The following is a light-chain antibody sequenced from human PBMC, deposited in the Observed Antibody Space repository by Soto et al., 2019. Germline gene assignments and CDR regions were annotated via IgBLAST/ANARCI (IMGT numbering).Light chain of an antibody. CDR3: QHYSSSPPWT. V-gene: IGKV3-20*01. CDR2: GAS. Sequence: EIVLTQSPDTQSLSPGERATLSSRASQIVISTYLAWYQQRPGQAPRLLIYGASSRATGIPDRFSGSGSGTDFTLTISRLEPEDFAVYYCQHYSSSPPWTFGQGTKVEIK. CDR1: QIVISTY. J-gene: IGKJ1*01.